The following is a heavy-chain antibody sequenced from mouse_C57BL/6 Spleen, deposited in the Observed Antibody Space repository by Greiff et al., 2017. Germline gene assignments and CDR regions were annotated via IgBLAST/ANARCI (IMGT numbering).Heavy chain of an antibody. V-gene: IGHV3-6*01. J-gene: IGHJ2*01. CDR2: ISYDGSN. CDR1: GYSITSGYY. CDR3: ARDGYYFDY. Sequence: EVHLVESGPGLVKPSQSLSLTCSVTGYSITSGYYWNWIRQFPGNKLEWMGYISYDGSNNYNPSLKNRISITRDTSKNQFFLKLNCVTTEDTATYYCARDGYYFDYWGQGTTLTVSS. D-gene: IGHD2-2*01.